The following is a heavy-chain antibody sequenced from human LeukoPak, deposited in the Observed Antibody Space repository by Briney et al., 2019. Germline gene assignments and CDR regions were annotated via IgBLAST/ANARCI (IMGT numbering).Heavy chain of an antibody. J-gene: IGHJ4*02. D-gene: IGHD3-10*01. V-gene: IGHV1-18*01. CDR1: GYTFNSYG. CDR3: ARGLIVLTQGVIGPSNY. Sequence: GASVKVSCKASGYTFNSYGISWVRQAPGQGLEWVGWISTYNGNTYYAQKFQGRVTMTTDTSTTTAYMELRSLRSDDTAVYYCARGLIVLTQGVIGPSNYWGQGTLVTVSS. CDR2: ISTYNGNT.